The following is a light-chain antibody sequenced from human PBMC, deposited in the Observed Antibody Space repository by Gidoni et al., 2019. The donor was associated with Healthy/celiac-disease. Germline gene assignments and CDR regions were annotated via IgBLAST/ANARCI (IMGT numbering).Light chain of an antibody. CDR1: QSVSSSY. V-gene: IGKV3-20*01. CDR2: GAS. CDR3: QQYGSSLIT. Sequence: EIVLTQSPGTLSLSPGERATLSCRASQSVSSSYLAWYQQKPGQAPRLLIYGASSRATGIPDRFSGSGSGTDFTLTIRRLEPEDFAVYYCQQYGSSLITFGQXTRLEIK. J-gene: IGKJ5*01.